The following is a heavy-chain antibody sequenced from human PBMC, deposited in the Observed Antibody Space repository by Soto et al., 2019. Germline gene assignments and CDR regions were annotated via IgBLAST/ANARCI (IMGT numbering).Heavy chain of an antibody. Sequence: GASVKVSCKASRYTFTDYYIHWVRQSPGQGLEWMGWISAYNGNTNYAQKLQGRVTMTTDTSTSTAYMELRGLRSDDTAVYYCARDRYYYGSGSYYISWFDPWGQGTLVTVSS. J-gene: IGHJ5*02. CDR2: ISAYNGNT. CDR3: ARDRYYYGSGSYYISWFDP. V-gene: IGHV1-18*04. CDR1: RYTFTDYY. D-gene: IGHD3-10*01.